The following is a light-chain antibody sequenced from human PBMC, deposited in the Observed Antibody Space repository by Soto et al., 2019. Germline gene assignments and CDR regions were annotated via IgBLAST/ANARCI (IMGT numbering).Light chain of an antibody. CDR2: ADN. CDR1: GGSITSGY. CDR3: QSYHSSYPYV. J-gene: IGLJ1*01. Sequence: NFMLTQPHSVSESPGKTVTISCTRSGGSITSGYVQWDQQRPGSAPTTVIYADNQRPSGVPDRFSGSIDSSSNSASLTISGLKTEDEADYYCQSYHSSYPYVFGTGTKLTVL. V-gene: IGLV6-57*03.